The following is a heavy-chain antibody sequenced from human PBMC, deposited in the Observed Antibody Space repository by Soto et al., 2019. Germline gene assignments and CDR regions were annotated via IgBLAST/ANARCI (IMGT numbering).Heavy chain of an antibody. Sequence: GASVKVSCKASGYTFTSYGISWVRQAPGQGLEWMGWISAYNGNTNYAQKLQGRVTMTTDTSTSTAYMELRSLRSDDTAVYYCARDKRLAARGYMDVWGKGTTVTVSS. D-gene: IGHD6-6*01. CDR1: GYTFTSYG. CDR2: ISAYNGNT. CDR3: ARDKRLAARGYMDV. V-gene: IGHV1-18*01. J-gene: IGHJ6*03.